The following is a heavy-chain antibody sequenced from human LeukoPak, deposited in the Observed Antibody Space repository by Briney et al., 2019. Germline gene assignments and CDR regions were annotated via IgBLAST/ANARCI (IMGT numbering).Heavy chain of an antibody. CDR3: ARSNTYYYDSASGWFDP. Sequence: SETLSLTCTVSGGSIRSYYWSWIRQPAGKGLEWIGRIYTSGSTNYNPYFKSRVSMSVDTSKNHFSLKLSSVTAADTAAYYCARSNTYYYDSASGWFDPWGQGTLVTVSS. V-gene: IGHV4-4*07. D-gene: IGHD3-22*01. CDR1: GGSIRSYY. CDR2: IYTSGST. J-gene: IGHJ5*02.